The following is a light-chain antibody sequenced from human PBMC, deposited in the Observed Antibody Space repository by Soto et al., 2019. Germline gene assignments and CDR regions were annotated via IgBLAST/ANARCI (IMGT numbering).Light chain of an antibody. CDR2: EVT. CDR3: SSFTSNRIYV. J-gene: IGLJ1*01. CDR1: SSDVGSYNF. V-gene: IGLV2-14*01. Sequence: QSVLTQPASVSGSPGQSITISCTGTSSDVGSYNFVSWYQQLPGKAPKLMIYEVTTRPSGISGRFSASKSGLTASLTISGLQPEDEADYYCSSFTSNRIYVFGPGTKVTVL.